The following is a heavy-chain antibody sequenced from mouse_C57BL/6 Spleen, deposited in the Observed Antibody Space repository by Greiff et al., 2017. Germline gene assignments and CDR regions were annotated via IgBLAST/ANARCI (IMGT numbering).Heavy chain of an antibody. CDR3: ARWAITTVVASDY. J-gene: IGHJ2*01. Sequence: QVQLQQPGAELVKPGASVKLSCKASGYTFTSYWMHWVKQRPGQGLEWIGMIHPNSGSTNYNEKFKSKATLTVDKSSSTAYMQLSSLTSEDSAVYYCARWAITTVVASDYWGQGTTRTVSS. CDR2: IHPNSGST. CDR1: GYTFTSYW. D-gene: IGHD1-1*01. V-gene: IGHV1-64*01.